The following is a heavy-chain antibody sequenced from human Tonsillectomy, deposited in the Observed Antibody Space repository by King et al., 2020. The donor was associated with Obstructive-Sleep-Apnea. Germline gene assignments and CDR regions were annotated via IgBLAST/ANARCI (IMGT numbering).Heavy chain of an antibody. Sequence: VQLVESGAEVKKPGESLKISCKGSGYNFTNYWIGWVRQMPGKGLEWMGIIYPGDSDSSYSPSFQGQVTISAGKSISTAYLQCSSLKVSDTAMYYCAKSASGSPTTQFDYWGQGTLVTVSS. J-gene: IGHJ4*02. D-gene: IGHD3-10*01. CDR2: IYPGDSDS. CDR1: GYNFTNYW. CDR3: AKSASGSPTTQFDY. V-gene: IGHV5-51*01.